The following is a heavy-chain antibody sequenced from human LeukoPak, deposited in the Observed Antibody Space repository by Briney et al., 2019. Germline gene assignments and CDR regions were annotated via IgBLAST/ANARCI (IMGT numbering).Heavy chain of an antibody. CDR3: AKEGASAMVTGGDY. D-gene: IGHD5-18*01. J-gene: IGHJ4*02. V-gene: IGHV3-23*01. CDR1: GFTFSSYG. Sequence: PGGSLRLSCAASGFTFSSYGMSWVRQAPGKGLEWVSAISGSGGSTYYADSVKGRFTISRDNSKNTLYLQMNSLRAEDTAVYYCAKEGASAMVTGGDYWGQGTLVTVSS. CDR2: ISGSGGST.